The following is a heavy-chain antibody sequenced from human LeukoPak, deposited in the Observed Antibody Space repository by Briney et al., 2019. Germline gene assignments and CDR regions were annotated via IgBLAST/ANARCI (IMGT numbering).Heavy chain of an antibody. Sequence: GGSLRLSCAASGFTVSSNYMSGVRQAPGKGLEWGSVIYSGGSTYYADSVKGRFTISRGTSKNTLYLQMNSLRAEDTAVYYCARGGYRLSVTFDYWGQGTLVTVSS. CDR3: ARGGYRLSVTFDY. J-gene: IGHJ4*02. D-gene: IGHD5-18*01. V-gene: IGHV3-66*02. CDR2: IYSGGST. CDR1: GFTVSSNY.